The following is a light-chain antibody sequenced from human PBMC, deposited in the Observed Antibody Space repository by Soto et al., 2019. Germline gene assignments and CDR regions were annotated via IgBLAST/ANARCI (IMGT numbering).Light chain of an antibody. CDR3: RLYTNSFT. J-gene: IGKJ4*01. CDR2: AAS. CDR1: QSIDIY. V-gene: IGKV1-39*01. Sequence: DIQMTQSPSSLSASVGDRVTITCRASQSIDIYLNWYQQKPGKAPELLIYAASSLQSGVPSRFSGSGSGTDFTLTINRLEPEDFAVNYCRLYTNSFTFGGGTTGDIK.